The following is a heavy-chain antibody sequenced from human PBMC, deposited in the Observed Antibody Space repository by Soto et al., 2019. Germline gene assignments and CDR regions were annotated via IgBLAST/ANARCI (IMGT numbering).Heavy chain of an antibody. CDR3: AKGKEAIFGVVIMSFDY. CDR2: ISGSGGST. D-gene: IGHD3-3*01. Sequence: PGGSLRLSCAASGFTFSSYAMSWVRQAPGKGLEWVSAISGSGGSTYYADSVKGRFTISRDNSKNTLYLQMNSLRAEDTAVYYCAKGKEAIFGVVIMSFDYWGQGTLVTVSS. CDR1: GFTFSSYA. J-gene: IGHJ4*02. V-gene: IGHV3-23*01.